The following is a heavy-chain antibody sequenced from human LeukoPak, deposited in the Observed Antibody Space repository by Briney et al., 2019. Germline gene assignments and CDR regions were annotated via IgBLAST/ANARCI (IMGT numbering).Heavy chain of an antibody. CDR3: ARGQFWSGYSI. D-gene: IGHD3-3*02. J-gene: IGHJ4*02. Sequence: SQTLSLTCAVSGGSFSGYYWSWIRQPPGKGLEWIGEINHGRSTNYNPSLKSRVTLSVDTSKNQFSLKLSSVTAADTAIYYCARGQFWSGYSIWGQGTLVTVSS. CDR2: INHGRST. CDR1: GGSFSGYY. V-gene: IGHV4-34*01.